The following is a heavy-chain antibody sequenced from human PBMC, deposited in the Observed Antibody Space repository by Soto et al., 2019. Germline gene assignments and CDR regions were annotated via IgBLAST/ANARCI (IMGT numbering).Heavy chain of an antibody. CDR3: ARSARGSTRLYYYYGMDV. D-gene: IGHD2-15*01. CDR1: GGTFGSYA. J-gene: IGHJ6*02. Sequence: QVQLVQSGAEVKKPGSSMNVSCKASGGTFGSYAINWVRQAPGQGLEWMGGIIPIFDTTNYARKFQGRVTITADESTSTAYMYLSRLRSEDTALYYCARSARGSTRLYYYYGMDVWGHGTTVTVSS. V-gene: IGHV1-69*01. CDR2: IIPIFDTT.